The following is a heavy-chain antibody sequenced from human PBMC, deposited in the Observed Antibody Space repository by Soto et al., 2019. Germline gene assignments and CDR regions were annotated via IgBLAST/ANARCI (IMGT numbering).Heavy chain of an antibody. Sequence: SETLSLTCTVSGGSISSSSYYWGWIRHPPGKGLEWIGSIYYSGSTYYNPSLKSRVTISVDMSKNQFSLKLSSVTAADTAVYYCARRKNWNYFSEWFDPWGQGTLVTVSS. CDR2: IYYSGST. V-gene: IGHV4-39*01. CDR3: ARRKNWNYFSEWFDP. J-gene: IGHJ5*02. D-gene: IGHD1-7*01. CDR1: GGSISSSSYY.